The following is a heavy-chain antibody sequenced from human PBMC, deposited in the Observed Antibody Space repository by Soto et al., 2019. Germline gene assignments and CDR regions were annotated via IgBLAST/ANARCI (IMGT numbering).Heavy chain of an antibody. D-gene: IGHD3-22*01. CDR2: INPSGGST. CDR1: GYTFTSYY. J-gene: IGHJ3*02. CDR3: ARVSMAFYGSSGHDAFDI. V-gene: IGHV1-46*01. Sequence: ASVKVSCKASGYTFTSYYMHWVRPAPGQGLEWMGIINPSGGSTSYAQKFQGRVTMTRDTSTSTVYMEPSSLRSEGTAVYYCARVSMAFYGSSGHDAFDIWGRGGMVTVSS.